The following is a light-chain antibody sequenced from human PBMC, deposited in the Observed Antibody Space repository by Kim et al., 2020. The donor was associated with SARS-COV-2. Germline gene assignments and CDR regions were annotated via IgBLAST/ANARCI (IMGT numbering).Light chain of an antibody. V-gene: IGLV3-1*01. Sequence: SVSPGQTVGIPCSREKLEDKYVCWYQQKPGQSPVMLIYQDNKRPSEIPERFSGSNSGITATLTISGTQAIDEADYYCQAWDSGVVFGGGTQLTVL. CDR1: KLEDKY. J-gene: IGLJ2*01. CDR3: QAWDSGVV. CDR2: QDN.